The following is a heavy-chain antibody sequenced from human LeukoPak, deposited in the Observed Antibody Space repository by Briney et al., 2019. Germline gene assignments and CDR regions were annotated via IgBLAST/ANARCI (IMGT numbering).Heavy chain of an antibody. CDR1: GFTFSNYG. V-gene: IGHV3-30*18. D-gene: IGHD1-26*01. J-gene: IGHJ4*02. Sequence: QPGGSLRLSCAGSGFTFSNYGMHWVRQAPGKGLDWVAVISSDGSNKNYADSVKGRFTISRDNSKNTLYLQMDSLRTEDTAVYYCAKVAWDNTHATYYFDYWGQGTLVTVSS. CDR2: ISSDGSNK. CDR3: AKVAWDNTHATYYFDY.